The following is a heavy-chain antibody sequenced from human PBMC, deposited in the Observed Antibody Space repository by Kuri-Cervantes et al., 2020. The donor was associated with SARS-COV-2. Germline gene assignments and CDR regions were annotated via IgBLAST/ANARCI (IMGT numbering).Heavy chain of an antibody. CDR3: ARLGLHQTLYYFDY. J-gene: IGHJ4*02. Sequence: ESLKISCTVSGGSISSYYWSWIRQPAGKGLEWIWRIYTSGSTNYNPSLKSRVTMSVDTSKNQFSLKLSSVTAADTAVYYCARLGLHQTLYYFDYWGQGTLVTVSS. V-gene: IGHV4-4*07. CDR2: IYTSGST. D-gene: IGHD2-2*01. CDR1: GGSISSYY.